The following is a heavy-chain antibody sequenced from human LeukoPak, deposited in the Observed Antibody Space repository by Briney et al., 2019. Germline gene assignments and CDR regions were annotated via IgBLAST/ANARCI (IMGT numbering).Heavy chain of an antibody. CDR3: ARGIAAAGLPFFDY. J-gene: IGHJ4*02. V-gene: IGHV4-4*07. CDR2: VYTSGST. D-gene: IGHD6-13*01. CDR1: GDSMSSYY. Sequence: SETLSLTCTVSGDSMSSYYWSWIRQPAGKGLEWIGRVYTSGSTTYNPSLNSRVTMSVDTSKNQFSLKLSSVTAADTAVYYCARGIAAAGLPFFDYWGQGTLVTVSS.